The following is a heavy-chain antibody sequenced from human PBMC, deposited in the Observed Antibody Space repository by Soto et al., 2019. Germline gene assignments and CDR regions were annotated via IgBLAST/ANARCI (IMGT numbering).Heavy chain of an antibody. J-gene: IGHJ4*02. Sequence: QVQLVQSGAEVKKPESSVKVSCKAPGGTFSTYAISWVRQAPGQGLEWMGGIIPMFGRANYAQRFQDRVTITAEESTNTVYMELSSLRYEDTAVYFCASGIQLWLRRINNGYSGWGQGTLVTVSS. D-gene: IGHD5-18*01. CDR3: ASGIQLWLRRINNGYSG. CDR1: GGTFSTYA. V-gene: IGHV1-69*12. CDR2: IIPMFGRA.